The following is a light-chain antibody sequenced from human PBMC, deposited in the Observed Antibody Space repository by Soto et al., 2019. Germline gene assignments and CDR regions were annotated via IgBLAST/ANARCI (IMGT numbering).Light chain of an antibody. Sequence: QSALPQPASVSGSPGQSITISCTGTSSDVGGYNYVSWYQQHPGKAPKLMIYEVSNRPSGVSNRFAGSKSGNTASLTISGLQVEDGADYYCSSYTSSSTPWVFGGGTQLTVL. CDR2: EVS. CDR3: SSYTSSSTPWV. J-gene: IGLJ3*02. V-gene: IGLV2-14*01. CDR1: SSDVGGYNY.